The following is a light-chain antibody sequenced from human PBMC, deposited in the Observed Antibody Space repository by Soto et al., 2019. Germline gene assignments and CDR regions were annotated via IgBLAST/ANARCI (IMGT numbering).Light chain of an antibody. CDR3: CSYAGRSIYV. CDR2: EGN. CDR1: SSDVGAYNL. V-gene: IGLV2-23*01. Sequence: QSVLTQPASVSGSPGQSITVSCTGTSSDVGAYNLVSWYQHHPGKAPKLIIYEGNQRPSGVYTRFSGSKSAKTASLTISGLQAEDEGDYYCCSYAGRSIYVFGTGTKVTVL. J-gene: IGLJ1*01.